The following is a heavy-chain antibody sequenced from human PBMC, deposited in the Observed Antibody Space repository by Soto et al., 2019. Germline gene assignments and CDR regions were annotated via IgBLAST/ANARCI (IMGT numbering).Heavy chain of an antibody. CDR3: ARTAYYYDSSGYPKPYYFDY. CDR2: IIPIFGTA. V-gene: IGHV1-69*12. Sequence: QVQLVQSGAEVKKPGSSVKVSCQASGGTFSSYAISWVRQGPGQGLEWMGGIIPIFGTANYAQKFQGRVTITADESTSTAYMELSSLRSEDTAVYYCARTAYYYDSSGYPKPYYFDYWGQGTLVTVSS. J-gene: IGHJ4*02. CDR1: GGTFSSYA. D-gene: IGHD3-22*01.